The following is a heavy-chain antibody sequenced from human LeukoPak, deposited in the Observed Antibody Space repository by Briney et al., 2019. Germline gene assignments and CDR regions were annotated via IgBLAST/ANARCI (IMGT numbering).Heavy chain of an antibody. Sequence: ASVKVSCKASGYTFTSYYMHWVRQAPGQGLEWMGIINPSGGSTSYAQKFQGRVTMTRDTSTSTAYMELSSLRSEDTAVYYCAFSGDYYDFWSGYSDWGQGTLVTVSS. CDR1: GYTFTSYY. D-gene: IGHD3-3*01. CDR2: INPSGGST. CDR3: AFSGDYYDFWSGYSD. J-gene: IGHJ4*02. V-gene: IGHV1-46*01.